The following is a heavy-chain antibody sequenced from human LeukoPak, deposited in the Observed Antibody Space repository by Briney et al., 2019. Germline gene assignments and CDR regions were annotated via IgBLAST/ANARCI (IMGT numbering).Heavy chain of an antibody. Sequence: GESLKISCKGSGYSFTSYWIGWVRQMPGKGLEWMGIIYPGDSDTRYSPSFQGQVTISADKSISTAYLQWSSLKASDTAMYYCARRTSSSSGYHDAFDIWGQGTMVTVSS. D-gene: IGHD6-6*01. CDR3: ARRTSSSSGYHDAFDI. CDR2: IYPGDSDT. V-gene: IGHV5-51*01. J-gene: IGHJ3*02. CDR1: GYSFTSYW.